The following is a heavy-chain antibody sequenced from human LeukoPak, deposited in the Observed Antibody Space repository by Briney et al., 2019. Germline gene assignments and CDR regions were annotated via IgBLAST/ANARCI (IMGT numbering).Heavy chain of an antibody. CDR2: IYYSGST. D-gene: IGHD1-14*01. V-gene: IGHV4-59*01. CDR3: AREGTPDYFDY. Sequence: SETLSLTCTASGVSISSYYWSWIRQPPGKGLEWIGYIYYSGSTNYNPSLKSRVTISVDTSKNQFSLKLSSVTAADTAVYYCAREGTPDYFDYWGQGTLVTVSS. J-gene: IGHJ4*02. CDR1: GVSISSYY.